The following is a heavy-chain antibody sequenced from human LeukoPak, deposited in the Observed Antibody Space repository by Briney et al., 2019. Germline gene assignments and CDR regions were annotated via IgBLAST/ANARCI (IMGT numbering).Heavy chain of an antibody. CDR3: ARGTAYYDTSAYFSLPGGWFDP. Sequence: SETLSLTCTVSGGSISSSSYYWSWIRQPAGKGLEWIGHIYTSGSTNYNPSLKSRVTISVDTSKNQFSLKLSSVTAADTAVYYCARGTAYYDTSAYFSLPGGWFDPWGQGSLVAVSS. CDR2: IYTSGST. J-gene: IGHJ5*02. CDR1: GGSISSSSYY. V-gene: IGHV4-61*09. D-gene: IGHD3-22*01.